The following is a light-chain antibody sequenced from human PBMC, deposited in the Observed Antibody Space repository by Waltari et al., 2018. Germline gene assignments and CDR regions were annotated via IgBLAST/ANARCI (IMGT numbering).Light chain of an antibody. CDR3: QQFSNFPVIA. CDR2: DAS. CDR1: QDISSA. V-gene: IGKV1D-13*01. Sequence: AIQLTQSPSSLSAYVGDRGTITCRASQDISSALAWYQQKPGDPPKLLIYDASSLQTGVPSRFSGSRSGTYFTLTISSLQSEDSANYYCQQFSNFPVIAFGQGTRLEIK. J-gene: IGKJ5*01.